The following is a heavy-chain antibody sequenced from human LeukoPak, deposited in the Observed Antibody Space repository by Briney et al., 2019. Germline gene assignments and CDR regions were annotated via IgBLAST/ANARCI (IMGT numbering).Heavy chain of an antibody. CDR1: GFTFSSYW. J-gene: IGHJ6*03. CDR3: ARDYLLLPYYYYMDV. CDR2: IKEDGGDK. V-gene: IGHV3-7*01. Sequence: GGSLRLSCAASGFTFSSYWMSWVRQAPGKGLEWVANIKEDGGDKYYVDSVKGRFTISRDNAKNSLYLQMNSLRAEDTAVYYCARDYLLLPYYYYMDVWGKGTTVTVSS. D-gene: IGHD3-22*01.